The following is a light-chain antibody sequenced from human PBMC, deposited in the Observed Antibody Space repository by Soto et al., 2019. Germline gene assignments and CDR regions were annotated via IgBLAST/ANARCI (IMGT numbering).Light chain of an antibody. CDR3: QQYGSSSLT. CDR2: GAS. CDR1: QSVSGSY. J-gene: IGKJ4*01. V-gene: IGKV3-20*01. Sequence: EIVLTQSPGTVSLSPGERATLSCRASQSVSGSYLAWYQQKPGQAPRLLIYGASTRDTGVPDRFSGSGSGTDFTLTISRLEPEDVAVYYCQQYGSSSLTFGGGTKVEIK.